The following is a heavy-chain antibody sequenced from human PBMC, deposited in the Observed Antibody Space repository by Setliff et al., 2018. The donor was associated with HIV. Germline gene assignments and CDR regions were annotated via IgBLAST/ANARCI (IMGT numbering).Heavy chain of an antibody. CDR3: ARGGRVYSYGLEPDAFDI. CDR1: GGSFSDYY. CDR2: IYHSGST. V-gene: IGHV4-34*01. Sequence: SETLPLTCAVYGGSFSDYYWSWIRQPPGKGLEWIGEIYHSGSTNYNPSLKSRVTISVDTSKNQFSLKLSSVTAADTAVYYCARGGRVYSYGLEPDAFDIWGQGTMVTVSS. D-gene: IGHD5-18*01. J-gene: IGHJ3*02.